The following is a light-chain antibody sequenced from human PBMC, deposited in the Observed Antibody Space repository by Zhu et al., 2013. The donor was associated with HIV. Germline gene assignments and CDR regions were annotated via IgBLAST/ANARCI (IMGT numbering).Light chain of an antibody. CDR1: NIGTNT. J-gene: IGLJ2*01. CDR3: QVWDGTTDHPVV. V-gene: IGLV3-21*02. CDR2: DDS. Sequence: SYELTQPPSVSVAPGQTAKIPCGGNNIGTNTVHWYRQKPGQAPVLVVYDDSDRPSGIPERFSGSNSGNTATLTVSRVEAGDEADYYCQVWDGTTDHPVVFGGGTKLTV.